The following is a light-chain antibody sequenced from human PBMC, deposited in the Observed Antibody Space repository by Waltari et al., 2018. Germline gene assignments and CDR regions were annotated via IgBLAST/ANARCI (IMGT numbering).Light chain of an antibody. CDR2: SAS. V-gene: IGKV1-27*01. Sequence: IQMTQSPSSLSASVGDRVTITCRARPGIVNSLAWYQQKPGKVPRLLISSASTLQSGVPSRFSGSGSGTEFTLTIAGLQPEDVATYYCQKYNAAPLIFGGGTKVEIK. CDR3: QKYNAAPLI. J-gene: IGKJ4*01. CDR1: PGIVNS.